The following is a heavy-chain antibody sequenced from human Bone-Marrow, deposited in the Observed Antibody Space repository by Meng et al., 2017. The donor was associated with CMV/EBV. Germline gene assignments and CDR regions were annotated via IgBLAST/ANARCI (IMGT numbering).Heavy chain of an antibody. CDR1: GFTFSSYG. CDR3: AKDRQWELLGDYYYYYGMDV. Sequence: GESLKISCAASGFTFSSYGMHWVRQAPGKGLEWVAFIRYDGSNKYYADSVKGRFTISRDNSKNTLYLQMSSLRAEDTAVYYCAKDRQWELLGDYYYYYGMDVWGQGTTVTVSS. CDR2: IRYDGSNK. V-gene: IGHV3-30*02. J-gene: IGHJ6*02. D-gene: IGHD1-26*01.